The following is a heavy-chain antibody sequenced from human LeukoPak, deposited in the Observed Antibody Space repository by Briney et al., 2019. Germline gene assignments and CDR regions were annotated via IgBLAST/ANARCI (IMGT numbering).Heavy chain of an antibody. D-gene: IGHD6-19*01. J-gene: IGHJ4*02. CDR1: GGSISSYY. Sequence: PSETLSLTCIVSGGSISSYYWGWVRQPPGKGLEWIGYIYYSGSTNYNPSLKSRVTISVDTSKNQFSLKLSSVTAADTAVYYCARGGYSSGWFQPYYFDYWGQGTLVTVSS. CDR2: IYYSGST. V-gene: IGHV4-59*08. CDR3: ARGGYSSGWFQPYYFDY.